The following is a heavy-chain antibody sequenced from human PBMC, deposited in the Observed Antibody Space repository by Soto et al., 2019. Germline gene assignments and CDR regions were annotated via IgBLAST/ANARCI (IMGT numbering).Heavy chain of an antibody. D-gene: IGHD1-1*01. V-gene: IGHV3-48*01. Sequence: GGSLRLSCAASGFTFSSYSMNWVRQAPGKGLEWVSYISSSSSTIYYADSVKGRFTISRDNAKNSLYLQMNSLRAEDTAVYYCARERYRRLDYWGQGTLVTVSS. CDR3: ARERYRRLDY. CDR2: ISSSSSTI. CDR1: GFTFSSYS. J-gene: IGHJ4*02.